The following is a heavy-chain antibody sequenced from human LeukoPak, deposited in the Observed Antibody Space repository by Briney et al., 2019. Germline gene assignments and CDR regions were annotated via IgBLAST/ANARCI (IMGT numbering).Heavy chain of an antibody. D-gene: IGHD5-12*01. V-gene: IGHV4-34*01. CDR3: ARGVDIVATIRDSSSWYEDY. CDR2: INHSGST. Sequence: SETLSLTCAVYGGSFSGYYWSWIRQPPGKGLEWIGEINHSGSTNYNPSLKSRVAISVDTSKNQFSLKLSSVTAADTAVYYCARGVDIVATIRDSSSWYEDYWGQGTLVTVSS. CDR1: GGSFSGYY. J-gene: IGHJ4*02.